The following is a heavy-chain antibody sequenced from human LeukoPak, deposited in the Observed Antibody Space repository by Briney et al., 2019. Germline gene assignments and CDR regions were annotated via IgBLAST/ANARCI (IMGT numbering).Heavy chain of an antibody. D-gene: IGHD6-6*01. CDR1: GGSISSGGYY. CDR2: IYYSGST. V-gene: IGHV4-31*03. J-gene: IGHJ3*02. CDR3: ARRAARFFAFDI. Sequence: PSETLSLTCTVSGGSISSGGYYWSWIRQHPGKGLEWIGYIYYSGSTYYNPSLKSRVTISVDTSKNQFSLKLSSVTAADTAVYYCARRAARFFAFDIRGQGTMVTVSS.